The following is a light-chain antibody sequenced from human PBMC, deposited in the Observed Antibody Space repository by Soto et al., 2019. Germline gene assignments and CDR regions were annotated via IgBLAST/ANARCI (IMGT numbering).Light chain of an antibody. CDR3: QQVESYSPWT. Sequence: DIQMTQSPSTLSGSVGDRGSVTCRASQTISSWLAWYQQKPGKAPKLLIYKASTVKSGVPSRFSGSGSGTEFTLTISSLQPEDFATYYCQQVESYSPWTFGQGTMVDI. CDR2: KAS. CDR1: QTISSW. V-gene: IGKV1-5*03. J-gene: IGKJ1*01.